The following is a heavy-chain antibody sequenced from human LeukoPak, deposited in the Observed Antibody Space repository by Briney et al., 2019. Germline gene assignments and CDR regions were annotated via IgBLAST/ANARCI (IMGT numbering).Heavy chain of an antibody. CDR3: ARDSFYDSPLGYYYYMDV. CDR2: TYYRSKYYF. J-gene: IGHJ6*03. D-gene: IGHD3-22*01. V-gene: IGHV6-1*01. CDR1: GDSVSTNSAA. Sequence: SQTLSLTCAISGDSVSTNSAAWNWIRQSPSRGLEWLGRTYYRSKYYFDYAVSVKSRITINPDTSKNQFSLQLSSVTPEDTAVYYCARDSFYDSPLGYYYYMDVWGKGTTVTISS.